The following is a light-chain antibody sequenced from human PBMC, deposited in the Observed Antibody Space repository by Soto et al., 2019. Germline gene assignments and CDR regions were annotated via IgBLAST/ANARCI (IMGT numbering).Light chain of an antibody. CDR2: VAC. CDR3: QQYDNRPFT. J-gene: IGKJ3*01. CDR1: QDISNY. V-gene: IGKV1-33*01. Sequence: DIQMTQSPSSLSASVGDRVTITCQASQDISNYLDWYQQKPGKAPKLLILVACNLETGVPSRCSGSGSGTDFTFTISSLQPEDIVTYYCQQYDNRPFTFGPGTKVDIK.